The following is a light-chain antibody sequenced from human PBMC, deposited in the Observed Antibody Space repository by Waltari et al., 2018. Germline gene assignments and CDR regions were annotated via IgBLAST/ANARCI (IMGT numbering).Light chain of an antibody. CDR3: QKYDSAPQT. V-gene: IGKV1-27*01. J-gene: IGKJ1*01. Sequence: DIQMTQSPSSLSASVGDRVTITCRASQGISIDLAWYQQKPGKAPKLLISVASTLQFGVPSRFSGSGSGTDFTLTISGLQPDDFATYYCQKYDSAPQTFGQGTKVEIK. CDR1: QGISID. CDR2: VAS.